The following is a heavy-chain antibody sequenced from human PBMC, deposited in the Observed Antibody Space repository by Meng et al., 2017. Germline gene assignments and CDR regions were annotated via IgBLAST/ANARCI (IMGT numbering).Heavy chain of an antibody. CDR1: GLTCPGYY. Sequence: VQLDHPEDEMKNAGDSVKVSFKAYGLTCPGYYMHWVRQAPGQGIEWMGRVNPISGGTNDEQKFQGRVTMNRNTSISTAYMELSRLRSDDTAVYYCARGWVVPFDYWGQGTLVTVSS. CDR2: VNPISGGT. CDR3: ARGWVVPFDY. D-gene: IGHD6-19*01. V-gene: IGHV1-2*06. J-gene: IGHJ4*02.